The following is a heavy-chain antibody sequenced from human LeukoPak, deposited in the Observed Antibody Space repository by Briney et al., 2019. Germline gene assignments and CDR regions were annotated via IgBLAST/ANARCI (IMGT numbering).Heavy chain of an antibody. CDR3: ARHPNVNIVATIRYFDY. CDR2: IYPGDSDT. V-gene: IGHV5-51*01. D-gene: IGHD5-12*01. J-gene: IGHJ4*02. Sequence: GESLKISCXGSGYSFPTYWIGWVRQMPGKGLEWMGIIYPGDSDTRYSPSFQGQVTISADKSISTAYLQWSSLKASDTAMHYCARHPNVNIVATIRYFDYWGQGTLVTVSS. CDR1: GYSFPTYW.